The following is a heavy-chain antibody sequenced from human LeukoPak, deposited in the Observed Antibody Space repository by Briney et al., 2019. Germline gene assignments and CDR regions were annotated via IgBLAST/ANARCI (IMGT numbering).Heavy chain of an antibody. D-gene: IGHD6-19*01. Sequence: SETLSLTCTVSGGSISSSSYYWGWIRQPPGKGLEWIGSMYNGGSTYYNPSLKSRVTISVDMSKNQFSLKLSSVTATDTAVYYCARHIREYRSGWYGFGYWGQGTLVTVSS. CDR3: ARHIREYRSGWYGFGY. CDR2: MYNGGST. CDR1: GGSISSSSYY. J-gene: IGHJ4*02. V-gene: IGHV4-39*01.